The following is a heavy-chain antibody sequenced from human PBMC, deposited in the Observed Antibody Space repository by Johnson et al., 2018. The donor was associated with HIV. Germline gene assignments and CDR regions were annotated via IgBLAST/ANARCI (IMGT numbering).Heavy chain of an antibody. Sequence: EQLVESGGAVVRPGGSLRLSCAASGFTFDDYGMSWVRQAPGKGLEWVSGISWNGGRTIYADSVKGRFTISRDNAKNALYLQMNSLRAEDTAVYYCARPYSSSWYEPRDAFDIWGQGTTVTVSS. J-gene: IGHJ3*02. CDR1: GFTFDDYG. CDR2: ISWNGGRT. V-gene: IGHV3-20*04. D-gene: IGHD6-13*01. CDR3: ARPYSSSWYEPRDAFDI.